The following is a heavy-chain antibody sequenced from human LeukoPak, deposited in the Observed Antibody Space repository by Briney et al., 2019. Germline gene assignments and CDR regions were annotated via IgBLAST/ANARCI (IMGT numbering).Heavy chain of an antibody. CDR2: IRYDGSNK. D-gene: IGHD3-22*01. Sequence: GGSQRLSCAASGFTFSSYGMHWVRQAPGKGLEWVAFIRYDGSNKYYADSVKGRFTISRDNSKNTLYLQMNSLRAEDTAVYYCAKDGDSSGYFDYWGQGTLVTVSS. CDR1: GFTFSSYG. V-gene: IGHV3-30*02. CDR3: AKDGDSSGYFDY. J-gene: IGHJ4*02.